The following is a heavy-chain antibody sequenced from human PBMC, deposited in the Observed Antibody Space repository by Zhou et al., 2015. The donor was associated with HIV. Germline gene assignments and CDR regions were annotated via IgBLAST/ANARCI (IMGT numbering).Heavy chain of an antibody. CDR3: AILAAAGTRRNFQY. CDR2: IVVGSGNT. Sequence: QMQLVQSGPEVKKPGTSVKVSCKASGFTFLSSAVQWVRQARGQRLEWIGWIVVGSGNTNYAEKFQERVTITRDMSTSTTYMELSSLRSEDTAVYYCAILAAAGTRRNFQYWGQGSLVTVSS. CDR1: GFTFLSSA. V-gene: IGHV1-58*01. D-gene: IGHD6-13*01. J-gene: IGHJ1*01.